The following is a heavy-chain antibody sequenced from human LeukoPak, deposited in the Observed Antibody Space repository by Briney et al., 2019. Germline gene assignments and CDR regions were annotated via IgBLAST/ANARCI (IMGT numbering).Heavy chain of an antibody. J-gene: IGHJ4*02. CDR3: ARGPPNWGFDS. V-gene: IGHV1-8*01. CDR1: GSTFTSYD. Sequence: SSVKVSCKASGSTFTSYDLNWVRRATGQGLEWMGWMNPASGNRGYAQEFQDRVTMTRDTSVSTAYMELNSLRSEDTAVYYCARGPPNWGFDSWGQGTLVTVSS. CDR2: MNPASGNR. D-gene: IGHD7-27*01.